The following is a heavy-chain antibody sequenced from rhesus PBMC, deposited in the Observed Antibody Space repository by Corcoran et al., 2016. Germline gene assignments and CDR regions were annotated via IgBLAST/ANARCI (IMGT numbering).Heavy chain of an antibody. CDR3: AKYCSGTVCGYFEF. CDR2: IYGVSGST. CDR1: GDSISSDY. D-gene: IGHD2-21*01. J-gene: IGHJ1*01. V-gene: IGHV4S7*01. Sequence: QVQLQESGPGLVKPSETLSLTCVVSGDSISSDYWGWVRQSPGKGLEWIVYIYGVSGSTNYNPSLKSRVTISTGTSKNQFSLKLTSVTAADTAIYYCAKYCSGTVCGYFEFWGQGALVTVSS.